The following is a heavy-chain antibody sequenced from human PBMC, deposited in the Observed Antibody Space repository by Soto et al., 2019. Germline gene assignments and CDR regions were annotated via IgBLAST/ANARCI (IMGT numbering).Heavy chain of an antibody. CDR2: IDHDGPT. J-gene: IGHJ4*02. V-gene: IGHV3-74*01. Sequence: EVQLVESGGGLVQPGGSLRLSCAGSGFTFSNYWMHWVRQAPGKGLEWVSRIDHDGPTDYADSVRGRFTISRDNAENTLYLQINSLRPEDTAVYYCGRDSHGDYWGQGTLVTVSS. CDR3: GRDSHGDY. CDR1: GFTFSNYW.